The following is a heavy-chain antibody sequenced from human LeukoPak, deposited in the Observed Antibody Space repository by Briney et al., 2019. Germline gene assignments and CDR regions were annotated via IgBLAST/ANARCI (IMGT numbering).Heavy chain of an antibody. V-gene: IGHV3-11*04. CDR2: ISSSGNAK. CDR3: ARDSNGYCYFDY. D-gene: IGHD3-22*01. Sequence: PGGSLRLSCAASGFTFSNYYMSWIRQAPGKGLEWVSYISSSGNAKFYADSVKGRFTISRDNAKNSLYLQMNSLRAEDTAVYYCARDSNGYCYFDYCGQGTLVTVSS. J-gene: IGHJ4*02. CDR1: GFTFSNYY.